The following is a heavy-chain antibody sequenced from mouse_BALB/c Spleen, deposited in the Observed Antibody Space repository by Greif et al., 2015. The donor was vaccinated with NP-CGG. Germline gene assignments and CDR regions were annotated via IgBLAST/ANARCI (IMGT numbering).Heavy chain of an antibody. CDR1: GFTFSDYY. V-gene: IGHV5-4*02. Sequence: EVMLVESGGGLVKPGGPLKLSCAASGFTFSDYYMYWVRQTPEKRLEWVATISDGGSYTYYPDSVKGRFTISRDNAKNNLYLQMSSLKSEDTAMYYCASSLLRLQNYAMDYWGQGTSVTVSS. D-gene: IGHD1-2*01. CDR3: ASSLLRLQNYAMDY. J-gene: IGHJ4*01. CDR2: ISDGGSYT.